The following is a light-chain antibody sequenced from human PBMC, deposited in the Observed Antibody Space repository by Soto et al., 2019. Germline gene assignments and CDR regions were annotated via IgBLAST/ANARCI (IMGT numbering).Light chain of an antibody. J-gene: IGKJ2*02. CDR3: LQHNSYPRT. CDR1: QGIRND. V-gene: IGKV1-17*01. CDR2: AAS. Sequence: DIQMTQSPSSLSASVGDRVTITCRASQGIRNDVGWYQQKAGKAPKRLISAASNLQRGLPSRFRGSGSWTGFTFANRSLQPEDFATSYCLQHNSYPRTFGQGTRLEIK.